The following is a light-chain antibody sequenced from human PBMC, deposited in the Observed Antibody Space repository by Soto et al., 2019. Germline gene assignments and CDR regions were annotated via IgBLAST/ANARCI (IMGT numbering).Light chain of an antibody. J-gene: IGKJ4*01. CDR3: QQRSNWPALT. V-gene: IGKV3-11*01. Sequence: EIVLTQSPATLSLSPGERATLSCRASQSVSSYLAWYQQKPGQAPRLLIYDASNRATVIPARFSGSGSGTDFTLTISSLESEDFAVYYCQQRSNWPALTFGGGTKVEIK. CDR1: QSVSSY. CDR2: DAS.